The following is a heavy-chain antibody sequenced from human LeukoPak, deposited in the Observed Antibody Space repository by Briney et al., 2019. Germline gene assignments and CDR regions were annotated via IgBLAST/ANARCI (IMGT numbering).Heavy chain of an antibody. V-gene: IGHV3-7*01. D-gene: IGHD2-2*01. J-gene: IGHJ3*01. Sequence: QAGGSLRLSCAASGFTFSNYWMSWVRQAPGKGLEWVAKIKQDGSEKYYVDSVKGRFTISRDNAKNSLSLQMNSLRAEDTAVYYCARDQGYCTSASCRGDAFDVWGQGSMISVSS. CDR3: ARDQGYCTSASCRGDAFDV. CDR2: IKQDGSEK. CDR1: GFTFSNYW.